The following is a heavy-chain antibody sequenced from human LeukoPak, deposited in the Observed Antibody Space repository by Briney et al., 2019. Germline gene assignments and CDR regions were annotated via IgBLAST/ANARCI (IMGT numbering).Heavy chain of an antibody. CDR1: GFTFSSYG. V-gene: IGHV3-33*01. CDR2: IWYDGSNK. Sequence: PGRSLRLSCAASGFTFSSYGMHWVRQAPGKGLEWVAVIWYDGSNKYYPGSVKGRFTISRENAKNSLYLQMNSLRAGDTAVYYCARDLNYYGMDVWGQGTTVTVSS. CDR3: ARDLNYYGMDV. J-gene: IGHJ6*02.